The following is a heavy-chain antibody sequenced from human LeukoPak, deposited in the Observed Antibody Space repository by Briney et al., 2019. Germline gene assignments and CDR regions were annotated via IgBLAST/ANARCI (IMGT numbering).Heavy chain of an antibody. V-gene: IGHV3-23*01. Sequence: GGSLRLSCAASGFNFANHAMSWVRQTPGKGQEWVSAISGGGDITYYADSVRGRFTISRDNSKDTLFLQMHSLRAEDTAVYYCPRKYDSSGYFDYWGRGILVTVSS. CDR1: GFNFANHA. CDR2: ISGGGDIT. CDR3: PRKYDSSGYFDY. J-gene: IGHJ4*02. D-gene: IGHD3-22*01.